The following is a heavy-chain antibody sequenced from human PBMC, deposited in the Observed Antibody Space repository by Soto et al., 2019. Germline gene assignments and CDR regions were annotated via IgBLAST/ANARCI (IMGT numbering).Heavy chain of an antibody. Sequence: PGGSLRLSCAASGFTFSSYAMSWVRQAPGKGLEWVSAISGSGGSTYYADSVKGRFTISRDNSKNTLYLQMNSLRAEDTAVYYCARSTCVFGSTENLYYYYYYMDVWGKGPTVTVSS. CDR3: ARSTCVFGSTENLYYYYYYMDV. D-gene: IGHD4-4*01. J-gene: IGHJ6*03. CDR1: GFTFSSYA. V-gene: IGHV3-23*01. CDR2: ISGSGGST.